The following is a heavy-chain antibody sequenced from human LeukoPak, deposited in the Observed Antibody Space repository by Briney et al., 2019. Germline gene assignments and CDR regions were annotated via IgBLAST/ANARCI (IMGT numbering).Heavy chain of an antibody. CDR3: ARGPYYDILTGYWGY. CDR2: INPNSGGT. CDR1: GYTFTGYY. D-gene: IGHD3-9*01. Sequence: ASVKVSCKASGYTFTGYYMHWVRQAPGQGLEWMGWINPNSGGTNYAQMFQGRVTMTRDTSISTAYMELSRLRSDDTAVYYCARGPYYDILTGYWGYWGQGTLVTVSS. V-gene: IGHV1-2*02. J-gene: IGHJ4*02.